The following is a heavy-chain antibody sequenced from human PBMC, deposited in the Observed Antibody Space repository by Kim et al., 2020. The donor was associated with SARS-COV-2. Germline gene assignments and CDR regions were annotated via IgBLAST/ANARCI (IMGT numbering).Heavy chain of an antibody. Sequence: GGSLRLSCAASGFTFSSYAMSWVRQAPGKGLEWVSAISGSGGSTYYADSVKGRFTISRDNSKNTLYLQMNSLRAEDTAVYYCAKDSARRGRAAITHVPYYFDYWGQGTLVTVSS. CDR1: GFTFSSYA. J-gene: IGHJ4*02. D-gene: IGHD5-18*01. V-gene: IGHV3-23*01. CDR3: AKDSARRGRAAITHVPYYFDY. CDR2: ISGSGGST.